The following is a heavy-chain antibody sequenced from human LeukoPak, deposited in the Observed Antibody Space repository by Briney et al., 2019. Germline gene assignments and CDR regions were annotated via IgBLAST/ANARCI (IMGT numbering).Heavy chain of an antibody. J-gene: IGHJ4*02. CDR2: ISSSRSFT. CDR1: GFTFSDHY. V-gene: IGHV3-11*03. Sequence: GGSLSLSCAASGFTFSDHYMSWLRQAPGKGLEWVSYISSSRSFTNYADSVKGRFTISRDTAKNSLYLQMNSLRAEDTAVYYCARLCGYSYGLDYGGQGSLVTVSS. CDR3: ARLCGYSYGLDY. D-gene: IGHD5-18*01.